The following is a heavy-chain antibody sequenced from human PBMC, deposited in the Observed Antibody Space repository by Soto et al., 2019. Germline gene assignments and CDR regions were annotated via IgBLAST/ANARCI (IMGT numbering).Heavy chain of an antibody. CDR1: GITFSSYA. CDR3: AKCRGYKSGFYYYMDV. Sequence: EVQLLGSGGGLVEPGGSLRLSCAASGITFSSYAMNWVRQAPGKGLEWVSDISGSGGSRYHSESVKGRFTISRDNSKNMLFLQMNSLRVEDTAVYYCAKCRGYKSGFYYYMDVWGKGTTVTVSS. D-gene: IGHD6-19*01. CDR2: ISGSGGSR. V-gene: IGHV3-23*01. J-gene: IGHJ6*03.